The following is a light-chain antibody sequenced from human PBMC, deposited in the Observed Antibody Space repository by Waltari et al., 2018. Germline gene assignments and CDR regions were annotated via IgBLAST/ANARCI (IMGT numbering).Light chain of an antibody. V-gene: IGLV2-11*01. CDR2: DVN. CDR1: SSDVSY. J-gene: IGLJ1*01. CDR3: CSYAGISTFYV. Sequence: QSALTQPRSVSGSPGQSVTISCTGASSDVSYVSLYQHHPGKAPKLKIYDVNKRPSGVPDRFSGSQSGNTASLTISGLQADDEADYYCCSYAGISTFYVFGSGTKVTVL.